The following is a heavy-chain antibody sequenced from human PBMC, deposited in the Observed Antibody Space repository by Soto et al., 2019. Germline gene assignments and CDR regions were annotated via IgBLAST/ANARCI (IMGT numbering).Heavy chain of an antibody. D-gene: IGHD1-26*01. V-gene: IGHV1-46*01. CDR3: ARDLGGSYRTTPGFDY. CDR1: GYTFTSYY. J-gene: IGHJ4*02. Sequence: QVQLVQPGAEVTKPGASVKVSCKASGYTFTSYYMHWVRQAPGQGLEWMGIIKPSGGSTSYAQKFKCRVNMMRDTCTSTVYMELSSLRSEDTAVYYCARDLGGSYRTTPGFDYWGQGTLVTVSS. CDR2: IKPSGGST.